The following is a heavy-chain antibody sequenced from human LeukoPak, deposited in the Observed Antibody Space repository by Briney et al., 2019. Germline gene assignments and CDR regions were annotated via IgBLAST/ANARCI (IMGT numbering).Heavy chain of an antibody. CDR1: GGSISSDNFY. J-gene: IGHJ6*02. D-gene: IGHD6-13*01. CDR2: IYYSGST. V-gene: IGHV4-30-4*08. CDR3: ARSRNDYYYGMDV. Sequence: PSETLSLTCAVSGGSISSDNFYWGWIRQPPGKGLEWIGYIYYSGSTYYNPSLKSRVTISVDTSKNQFSLKLSSVTAADTAVYYCARSRNDYYYGMDVWGQGTTVTVSS.